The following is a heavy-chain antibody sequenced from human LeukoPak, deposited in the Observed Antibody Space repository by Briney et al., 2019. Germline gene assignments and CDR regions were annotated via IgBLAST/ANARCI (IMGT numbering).Heavy chain of an antibody. J-gene: IGHJ4*02. CDR1: GGSISSSSYY. CDR2: IYYSGST. V-gene: IGHV4-39*01. CDR3: VTGILTGYLANDY. D-gene: IGHD3-9*01. Sequence: PSETLSLTCTVSGGSISSSSYYWGWIRQPPGKGLEWIGSIYYSGSTYYNPSLKSRVTISVDTSKNQFSLKLSSVTAADTAVYYCVTGILTGYLANDYWGQGTLVTVSS.